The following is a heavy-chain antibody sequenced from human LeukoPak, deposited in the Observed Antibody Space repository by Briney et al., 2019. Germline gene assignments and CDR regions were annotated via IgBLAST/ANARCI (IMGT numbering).Heavy chain of an antibody. J-gene: IGHJ6*03. CDR3: ATVAVEVTSRPYYYYYMDV. V-gene: IGHV1-24*01. CDR2: FDPEDGET. Sequence: ASVKVSCKVSGYTLTEISMHWVRQAPGKGLEWMGGFDPEDGETIYAQKFQGRVTMTEDTSTDTAYMELSSLRSEDTAVYYCATVAVEVTSRPYYYYYMDVWGKGTTVTVSS. CDR1: GYTLTEIS. D-gene: IGHD2-2*01.